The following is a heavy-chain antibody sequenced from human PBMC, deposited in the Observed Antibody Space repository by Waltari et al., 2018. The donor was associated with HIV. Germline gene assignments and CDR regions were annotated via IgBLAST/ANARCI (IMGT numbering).Heavy chain of an antibody. CDR1: GGSISSSNW. Sequence: QVQLQESGPGLVKPSGTLSLTCAVSGGSISSSNWWSWVRQPPGKGLEWIGEIYHSGSTNYNPSLKSRVTISVDKSKNQFSLKLSSVTAADTAVYYCASLPGYDFWSGYSSYYYYGMDVWGQGTTVTVSS. V-gene: IGHV4-4*02. CDR2: IYHSGST. D-gene: IGHD3-3*01. J-gene: IGHJ6*02. CDR3: ASLPGYDFWSGYSSYYYYGMDV.